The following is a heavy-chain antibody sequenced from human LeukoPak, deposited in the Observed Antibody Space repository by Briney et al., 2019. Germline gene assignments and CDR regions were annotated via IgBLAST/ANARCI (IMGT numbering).Heavy chain of an antibody. J-gene: IGHJ4*02. CDR3: AGNWNCDY. CDR1: GFTFSNYA. D-gene: IGHD1-1*01. Sequence: PGGSLRLSCAASGFTFSNYAMTWVRQAPGKGLEWVSGISFSGSSTYYADSVKGRFTISRDNSKNTVYLQMNSRRADDTAVYYCAGNWNCDYWGQGTLVTVSS. V-gene: IGHV3-23*01. CDR2: ISFSGSST.